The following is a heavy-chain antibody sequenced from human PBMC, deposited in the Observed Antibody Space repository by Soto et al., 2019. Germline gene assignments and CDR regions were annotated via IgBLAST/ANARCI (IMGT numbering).Heavy chain of an antibody. Sequence: SETLSLTCTVSGGSMSSYYWNWIRQPPGKGLEWIGYIYYSGSTNYNPSLKSRVTISLDTSKNQFSLKLSSVTAADTAVYYCARGRIVPFDIWGQGTMVTVSS. D-gene: IGHD2-2*01. CDR1: GGSMSSYY. V-gene: IGHV4-59*12. J-gene: IGHJ3*02. CDR3: ARGRIVPFDI. CDR2: IYYSGST.